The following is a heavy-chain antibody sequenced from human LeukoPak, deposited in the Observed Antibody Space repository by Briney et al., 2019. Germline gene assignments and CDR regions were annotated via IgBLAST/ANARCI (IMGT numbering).Heavy chain of an antibody. CDR2: IYYSGST. CDR3: ARHRYSYGSYYFDY. Sequence: NPSETLSLTCTVSNGSISSYYWSWMRQPPGKGQEWIGYIYYSGSTNYNPSLKSRVTISVDTPKNQFSLKLSSVTAADTAVYYCARHRYSYGSYYFDYWGQGTLVTVSS. V-gene: IGHV4-59*08. CDR1: NGSISSYY. J-gene: IGHJ4*02. D-gene: IGHD5-18*01.